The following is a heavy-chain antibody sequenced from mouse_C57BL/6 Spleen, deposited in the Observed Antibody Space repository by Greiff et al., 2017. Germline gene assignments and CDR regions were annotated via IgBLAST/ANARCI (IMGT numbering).Heavy chain of an antibody. CDR1: GYTFTGYW. CDR3: ARSDYYGSGDYFDY. J-gene: IGHJ2*01. CDR2: ILPGSGST. V-gene: IGHV1-9*01. D-gene: IGHD1-1*01. Sequence: VQLQQSGAELMKPGASVKLSCKATGYTFTGYWIAWVKQRPGHGLEWIGEILPGSGSTNYNEKFKGKATFTAATSSNTAYMQLSSLTTEDTAIYYCARSDYYGSGDYFDYWGQGTTLTVSS.